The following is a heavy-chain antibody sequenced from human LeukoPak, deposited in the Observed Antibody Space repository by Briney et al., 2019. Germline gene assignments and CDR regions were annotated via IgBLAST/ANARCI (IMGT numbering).Heavy chain of an antibody. D-gene: IGHD4-17*01. CDR3: ARCGYGDYAY. Sequence: GGSLRLSCAASGFTFSNHGMNWVRQAPGKGLEWVSGISPSGDITYYADSVKGRFTISRDNSKNTLYLQMNSLRAEDTAVYYCARCGYGDYAYWGQGTLVTVSS. CDR1: GFTFSNHG. CDR2: ISPSGDIT. J-gene: IGHJ4*02. V-gene: IGHV3-23*01.